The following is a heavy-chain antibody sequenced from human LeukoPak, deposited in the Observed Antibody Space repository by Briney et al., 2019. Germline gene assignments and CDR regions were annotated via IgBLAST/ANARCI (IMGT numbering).Heavy chain of an antibody. Sequence: PGGSLRLSCAASGFTFSSHGMNWVRQAPGKGLEWVSGIIGSGGSTYYADSVKGRSTISRDNSKNTLFLQMNSLRADDTAIYYCAKDRRSISLDCWGQGTLVTVSS. V-gene: IGHV3-23*01. CDR2: IIGSGGST. D-gene: IGHD2/OR15-2a*01. CDR3: AKDRRSISLDC. CDR1: GFTFSSHG. J-gene: IGHJ4*02.